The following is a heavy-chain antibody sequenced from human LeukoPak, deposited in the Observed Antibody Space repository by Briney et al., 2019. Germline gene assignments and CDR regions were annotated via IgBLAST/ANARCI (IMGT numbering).Heavy chain of an antibody. CDR2: ISGSGGST. CDR1: GSTFSSYA. J-gene: IGHJ4*02. CDR3: ARRCSSTSCYNY. D-gene: IGHD2-2*02. Sequence: GGSLRLSCAASGSTFSSYAMSWVRQAPGKGLEWVSAISGSGGSTYYADSVKGRFTISRDNSKNTLYLQMNSLRAEDTAVYYCARRCSSTSCYNYWGQGTLVTVSS. V-gene: IGHV3-23*01.